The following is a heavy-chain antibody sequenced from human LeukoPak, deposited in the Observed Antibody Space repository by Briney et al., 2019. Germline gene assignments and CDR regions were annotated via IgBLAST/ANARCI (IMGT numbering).Heavy chain of an antibody. CDR3: ATQGEHSYDSNRSGYFQH. Sequence: ASVKVSCKASGYTFTSNYMHWVRQAPGQGLEWMGIINPSGGSTSYAQKFQGRVTMTRDTSTSTVYMELSSLRSEDTAVYYCATQGEHSYDSNRSGYFQHWGQGTLVTVSS. V-gene: IGHV1-46*01. CDR1: GYTFTSNY. D-gene: IGHD3-22*01. CDR2: INPSGGST. J-gene: IGHJ1*01.